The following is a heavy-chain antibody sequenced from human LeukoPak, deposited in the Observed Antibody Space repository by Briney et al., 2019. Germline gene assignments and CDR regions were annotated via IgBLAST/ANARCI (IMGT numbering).Heavy chain of an antibody. Sequence: PGRSLRLSCAASGFTFDDYAMHWVRQAPGKGXXXXSGISWNSGTIGYADSVKGRFTISRDNAKNSLYLQMNSLRAEDTALYYCASQPAYSSGWYDYWGQGTLVTVSS. CDR3: ASQPAYSSGWYDY. D-gene: IGHD6-19*01. CDR2: ISWNSGTI. V-gene: IGHV3-9*01. CDR1: GFTFDDYA. J-gene: IGHJ4*02.